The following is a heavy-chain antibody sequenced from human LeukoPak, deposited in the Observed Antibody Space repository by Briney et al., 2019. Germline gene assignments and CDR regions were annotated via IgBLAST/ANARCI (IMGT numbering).Heavy chain of an antibody. D-gene: IGHD2-2*01. J-gene: IGHJ6*03. CDR1: GFTFSSYS. CDR3: ARDSPPDIVVVPAALTMDV. Sequence: GGSLRLSCAASGFTFSSYSMNWVRQAPGKGLEWVSSISSSSSYIYYADSVKGRFTISRDNAKNSLYLQMNSLRAKDTAVYYCARDSPPDIVVVPAALTMDVWGKGTTVTVSS. CDR2: ISSSSSYI. V-gene: IGHV3-21*01.